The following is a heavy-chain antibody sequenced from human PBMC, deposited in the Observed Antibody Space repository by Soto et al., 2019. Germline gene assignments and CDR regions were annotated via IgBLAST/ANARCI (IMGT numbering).Heavy chain of an antibody. V-gene: IGHV3-53*01. Sequence: EVQLVESGGGLIQPGGSLRLSCAASGFTVSSNYMSWVRQAPGKGLEWVSVIYSGGSTYYADSVKGRFTISRDNSKNKLYLQMHSLRAEDTAVYYCATGEVTGPAYYYYYGMDVWGQGTTVTVSS. CDR1: GFTVSSNY. D-gene: IGHD5-18*01. J-gene: IGHJ6*02. CDR2: IYSGGST. CDR3: ATGEVTGPAYYYYYGMDV.